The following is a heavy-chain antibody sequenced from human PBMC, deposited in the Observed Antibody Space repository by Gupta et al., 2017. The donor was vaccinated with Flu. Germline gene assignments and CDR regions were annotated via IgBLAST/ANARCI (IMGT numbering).Heavy chain of an antibody. Sequence: EVQLVESGGGLVQPGGSLRLSCAASGFTFSSYWMSWVRQAPGKGLEWVANIKQDGSEKYYVDSVKGRFTISRDNAKNSLYLQMNSLRAEDTAVYYCARGRYCSSTSCYFFDYWGQGTLVTVSS. CDR3: ARGRYCSSTSCYFFDY. CDR1: GFTFSSYW. CDR2: IKQDGSEK. D-gene: IGHD2-2*01. V-gene: IGHV3-7*04. J-gene: IGHJ4*02.